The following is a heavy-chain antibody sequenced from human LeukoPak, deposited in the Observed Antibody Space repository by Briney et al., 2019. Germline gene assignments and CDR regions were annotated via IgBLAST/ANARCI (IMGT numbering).Heavy chain of an antibody. J-gene: IGHJ4*02. V-gene: IGHV1-69*13. D-gene: IGHD6-19*01. CDR1: GGTFSSYA. Sequence: SVKVSCKASGGTFSSYAISWVRQAPGQGLEWMGGIIPIFGTANYAQKFQGRVTITADESTSTAYMELSSLRPEDTAIYYCATNAAITGPGWGRPDDFWGQGTLVTVSS. CDR3: ATNAAITGPGWGRPDDF. CDR2: IIPIFGTA.